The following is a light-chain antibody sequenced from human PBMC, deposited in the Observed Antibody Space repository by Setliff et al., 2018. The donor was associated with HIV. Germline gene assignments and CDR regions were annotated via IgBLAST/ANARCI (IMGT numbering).Light chain of an antibody. CDR1: SSDIGGYNY. CDR2: EIT. V-gene: IGLV2-8*01. Sequence: QSALTQPPSASGSPGQSVTISCTGTSSDIGGYNYVSWYQQHPGKAPKLLIYEITKRPSGVPDRFSGSKSGNTASLAVSGLQAEDEGDYYCNSYTHSNSFVFGTGTKVT. J-gene: IGLJ1*01. CDR3: NSYTHSNSFV.